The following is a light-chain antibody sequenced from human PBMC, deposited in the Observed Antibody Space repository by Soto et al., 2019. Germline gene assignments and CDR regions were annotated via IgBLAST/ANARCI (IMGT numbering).Light chain of an antibody. CDR2: KAS. CDR1: QSFSHW. CDR3: QQYNTYPFT. J-gene: IGKJ4*01. Sequence: DIQMTQSPSTLSASVGDSVTITCRASQSFSHWLAWYQQKPGKAPTLLIYKASSLEGGVPSRLSGSGSGTHFNIHLSSLQPDDFALYYCQQYNTYPFTFCGGTPGEIK. V-gene: IGKV1-5*03.